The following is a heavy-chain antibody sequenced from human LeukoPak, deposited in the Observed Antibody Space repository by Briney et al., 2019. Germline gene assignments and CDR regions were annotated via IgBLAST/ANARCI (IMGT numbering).Heavy chain of an antibody. CDR3: ARDSKALWRVYLDY. J-gene: IGHJ4*02. CDR1: GFLFSDYW. V-gene: IGHV3-7*01. Sequence: GGSLRLSCEASGFLFSDYWMTWVRRAPGKGLEWVANIKHDGTEIYYVDSVKGRFTVSRDNAKNSLFLKMSSLTAADTAVYFCARDSKALWRVYLDYWGQGILVTVSS. CDR2: IKHDGTEI. D-gene: IGHD2/OR15-2a*01.